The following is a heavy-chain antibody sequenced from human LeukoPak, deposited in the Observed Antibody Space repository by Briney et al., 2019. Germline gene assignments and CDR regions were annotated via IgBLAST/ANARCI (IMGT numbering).Heavy chain of an antibody. Sequence: SQTLSLTCTVSGDSISGGGHYWSWIRQHPGKGLEWIGYIYHSGSTQYNPSLKSRVTISVDTSKNQFTLKLSSVIAADTAVYYCARDARISGWSYFDYWGQGTLVTVSS. D-gene: IGHD6-19*01. CDR1: GDSISGGGHY. V-gene: IGHV4-31*03. J-gene: IGHJ4*02. CDR2: IYHSGST. CDR3: ARDARISGWSYFDY.